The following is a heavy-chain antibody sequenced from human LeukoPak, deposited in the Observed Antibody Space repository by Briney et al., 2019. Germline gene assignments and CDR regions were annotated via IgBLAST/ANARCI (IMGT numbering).Heavy chain of an antibody. CDR3: ARERSSSGGHNWFDP. CDR1: GGYIITSGHY. V-gene: IGHV4-39*07. J-gene: IGHJ5*02. Sequence: SETLSLTCTVSGGYIITSGHYWGWIRQPPGEGLEWIGSVYYTGVTSTNPFFRSRMSISVDTSKNQFSLNLTSVTAADAAVYYCARERSSSGGHNWFDPWGQGTLVTVSS. D-gene: IGHD4-23*01. CDR2: VYYTGVT.